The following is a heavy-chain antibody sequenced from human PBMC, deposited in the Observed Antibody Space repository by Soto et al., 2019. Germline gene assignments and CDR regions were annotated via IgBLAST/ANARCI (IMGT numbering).Heavy chain of an antibody. CDR1: GGSISSSSYY. Sequence: KTSETLSLTCTVSGGSISSSSYYWGWIRQPPGKGLEWIGTIYYSGSTYYNPSLKSRVTISVDTTKNQFSLKLSSVTATDTAVYYCARHGNTVTTGYYYGMDVWGQGTTVTVSS. CDR3: ARHGNTVTTGYYYGMDV. D-gene: IGHD4-17*01. J-gene: IGHJ6*02. CDR2: IYYSGST. V-gene: IGHV4-39*01.